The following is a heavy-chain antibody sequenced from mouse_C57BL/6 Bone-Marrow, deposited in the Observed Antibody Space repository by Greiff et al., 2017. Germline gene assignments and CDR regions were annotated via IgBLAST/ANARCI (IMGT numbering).Heavy chain of an antibody. V-gene: IGHV1-26*01. J-gene: IGHJ2*01. CDR1: GYTFTDYY. CDR3: ARTLSFDY. Sequence: FQLQQSGPELVKPGASVRISCKASGYTFTDYYMTWVKQSHGKSLAWIGDINPNNGGTSYNQKFKGKATLTVDKSSSTAYMELRSLTSEDAADYYYARTLSFDYWGQGTTLTVSS. CDR2: INPNNGGT.